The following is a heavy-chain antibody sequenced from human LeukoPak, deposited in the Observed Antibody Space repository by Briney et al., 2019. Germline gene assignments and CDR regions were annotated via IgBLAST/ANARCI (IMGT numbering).Heavy chain of an antibody. CDR2: IRKDAGRT. CDR3: ARVRLGEISGWYIFDD. CDR1: GFTFSSYG. D-gene: IGHD6-19*01. J-gene: IGHJ4*02. Sequence: GGSLRLSCSASGFTFSSYGFHWVRQAPGKGLEWMAFIRKDAGRTYYADSVKGRFSISRDISKNTLYLQMNSLRAEDTAVYYCARVRLGEISGWYIFDDWGQGTLVTVSS. V-gene: IGHV3-30*02.